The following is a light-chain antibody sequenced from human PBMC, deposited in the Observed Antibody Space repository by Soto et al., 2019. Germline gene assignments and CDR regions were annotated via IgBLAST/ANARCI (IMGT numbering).Light chain of an antibody. CDR3: QQYDDYPIT. Sequence: DIQMTQSPSSLSASIGDRITITCQASQDIRIYLNWYQQKPGKAPKLLIYDASYLETGVPSRFSGSRSGTDFTFTINSLQPEDLATYYCQQYDDYPITFGQGTRLEIK. CDR1: QDIRIY. J-gene: IGKJ5*01. V-gene: IGKV1-33*01. CDR2: DAS.